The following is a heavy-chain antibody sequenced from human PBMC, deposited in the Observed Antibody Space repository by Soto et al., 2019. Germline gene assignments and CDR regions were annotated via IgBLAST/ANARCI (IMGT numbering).Heavy chain of an antibody. J-gene: IGHJ4*02. CDR2: IRSKTYGGTT. CDR3: TRGKVGQYSSGWYVY. V-gene: IGHV3-49*04. CDR1: GFTFGDYA. D-gene: IGHD6-19*01. Sequence: EVQLVESGGGLVQPGRSLRLSCTTSGFTFGDYAMSWVRQAPGKGLDWVGFIRSKTYGGTTEYAASVKGRFTTSRDDSKSIAYLQMNSLKTEDTAVYYCTRGKVGQYSSGWYVYWGQGTLVTVSS.